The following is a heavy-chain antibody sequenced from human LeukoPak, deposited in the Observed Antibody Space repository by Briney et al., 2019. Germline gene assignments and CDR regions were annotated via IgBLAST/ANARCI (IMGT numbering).Heavy chain of an antibody. V-gene: IGHV3-48*03. D-gene: IGHD2-2*01. CDR1: GFTFSSYE. J-gene: IGHJ4*02. Sequence: PGGSLRLSCAASGFTFSSYEMNWVRQAPGKGLEWVSDISSSGPIIYYADSVKGRFTISRDNTKNSLYLQMNSLRAEDTAVYYCARISRYANDYWGQGTLVTVSS. CDR3: ARISRYANDY. CDR2: ISSSGPII.